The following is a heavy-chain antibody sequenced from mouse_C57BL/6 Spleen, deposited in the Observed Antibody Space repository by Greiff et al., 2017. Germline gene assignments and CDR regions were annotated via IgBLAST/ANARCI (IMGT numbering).Heavy chain of an antibody. V-gene: IGHV1-55*01. J-gene: IGHJ3*01. CDR3: ARRSSAYYSNYVLAY. Sequence: QVQLQQPGAELVKPGASVKMSCKASGYTFTSYWITWVKQRPGQGLEWIGDIYPGSGSTNYNEKFKSKATLTVDTSSSTAYMQLSSLTSEDSAVYYGARRSSAYYSNYVLAYWGQGTLVTVSA. CDR2: IYPGSGST. D-gene: IGHD2-5*01. CDR1: GYTFTSYW.